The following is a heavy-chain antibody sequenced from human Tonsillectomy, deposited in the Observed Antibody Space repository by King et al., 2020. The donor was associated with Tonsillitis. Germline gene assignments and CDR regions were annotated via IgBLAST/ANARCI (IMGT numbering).Heavy chain of an antibody. CDR2: IYPGDSDI. D-gene: IGHD3-9*01. V-gene: IGHV5-51*01. J-gene: IGHJ4*02. Sequence: QLVQSGAEVKKPGESLKISCKASGYIFTNYWIGWVRQMPGKGLEWMGIIYPGDSDIRYSPSLQGQVTISADKSISTAYLQWSSLKASDTAIYYCARLRDDLLTGYFDYWGQGTLVTVSS. CDR1: GYIFTNYW. CDR3: ARLRDDLLTGYFDY.